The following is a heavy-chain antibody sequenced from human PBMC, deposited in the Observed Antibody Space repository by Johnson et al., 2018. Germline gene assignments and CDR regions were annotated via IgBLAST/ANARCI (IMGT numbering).Heavy chain of an antibody. CDR3: ARGFRDSSGKEYFQH. V-gene: IGHV1-8*01. J-gene: IGHJ1*01. CDR2: MNPNSGTT. D-gene: IGHD3-22*01. Sequence: VQLLESGAEVKKPGASVKVSCKASGYTFASYDINWVRQATRQGLAWMGWMNPNSGTTGYAQKFQGRVTMTRNTSIGTAYMELSSLSSDDTAVYYCARGFRDSSGKEYFQHWGQGTVITVSS. CDR1: GYTFASYD.